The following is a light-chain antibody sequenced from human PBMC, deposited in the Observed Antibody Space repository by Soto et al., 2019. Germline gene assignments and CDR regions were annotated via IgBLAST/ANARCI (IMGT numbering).Light chain of an antibody. V-gene: IGKV3-20*01. CDR2: GAS. CDR1: QSVGSSY. Sequence: EIVLTQSPGTLSLSPGERATLSCRASQSVGSSYLAWYQQKPGQAPRLLIYGASSRATGIPDRFSGSGSGTDFTLTISRLEPEDFAVYYCQQYGSSLRTFGQGTKV. J-gene: IGKJ1*01. CDR3: QQYGSSLRT.